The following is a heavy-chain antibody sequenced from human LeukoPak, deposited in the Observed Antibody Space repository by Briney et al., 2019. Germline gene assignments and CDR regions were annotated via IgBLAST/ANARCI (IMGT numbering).Heavy chain of an antibody. V-gene: IGHV1-18*04. CDR1: GYTFTSYG. D-gene: IGHD3-10*01. CDR3: ARDHYYGSGTLYGMDV. Sequence: ASVKVSCKASGYTFTSYGISWVRQAPGQGLEWMGWISAYNGNTNYAQKLQGRVTMTTDTSTSTAYMELRSLRSEDTAVYYCARDHYYGSGTLYGMDVWGKGTTVTVSS. J-gene: IGHJ6*04. CDR2: ISAYNGNT.